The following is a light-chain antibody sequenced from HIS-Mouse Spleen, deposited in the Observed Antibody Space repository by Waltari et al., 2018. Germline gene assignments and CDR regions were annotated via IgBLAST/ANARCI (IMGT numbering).Light chain of an antibody. J-gene: IGKJ4*01. CDR1: QGISSY. V-gene: IGKV1-9*01. CDR3: QQLNSYPLT. CDR2: AAS. Sequence: DIQLTQSPSFLSAPVGDRVTITCRASQGISSYLAWYQQKPGKAPKLLIYAASTLQSGVPSRFSGSGSGTEFTLTISSLQHEDFATYYCQQLNSYPLTFGGGTKVEIK.